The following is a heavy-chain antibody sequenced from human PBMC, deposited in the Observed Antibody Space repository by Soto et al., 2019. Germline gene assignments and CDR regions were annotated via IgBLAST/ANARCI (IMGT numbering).Heavy chain of an antibody. V-gene: IGHV4-4*02. J-gene: IGHJ4*02. CDR1: SGSISSSNW. CDR3: ARVRVMITFMGGRLGWGSFDY. Sequence: QVQLQESGPGLVKPSGTLSLTCAVSSGSISSSNWWSWVRQPPGKGLEWIGEIYHSGSTNYNPSLKSRVTISVDQSKNQFSLKLSSVTAADTAVYYCARVRVMITFMGGRLGWGSFDYWGQGTLVTVSS. CDR2: IYHSGST. D-gene: IGHD3-16*01.